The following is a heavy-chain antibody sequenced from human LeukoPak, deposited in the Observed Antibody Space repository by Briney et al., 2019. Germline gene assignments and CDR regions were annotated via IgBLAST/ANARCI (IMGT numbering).Heavy chain of an antibody. V-gene: IGHV4-34*01. CDR2: INHSGST. D-gene: IGHD5-18*01. CDR3: ARGRRNSYGQRNWFDP. CDR1: GGSISSYY. J-gene: IGHJ5*02. Sequence: SETLSLTCNLSGGSISSYYWSWIRQPPGKGLEWIGEINHSGSTNYNPSLKSRVTISVDTSKNQFSLKLSSVTAADTAVYYCARGRRNSYGQRNWFDPWGQGTLVTVSS.